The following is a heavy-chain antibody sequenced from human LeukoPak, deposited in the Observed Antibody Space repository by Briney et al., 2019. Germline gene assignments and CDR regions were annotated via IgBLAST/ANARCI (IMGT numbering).Heavy chain of an antibody. Sequence: PGGSLRLSCAASGFTFSSYGMSWVRQAPGKGLEWVSAISGSGGSTYYADSVKGRFTISRDNSKNTLYLQMNSLRAEDTAVYHCAKDRGAVTTRLYFDYWGQGTLVTVSS. CDR3: AKDRGAVTTRLYFDY. J-gene: IGHJ4*02. D-gene: IGHD4-17*01. CDR2: ISGSGGST. CDR1: GFTFSSYG. V-gene: IGHV3-23*01.